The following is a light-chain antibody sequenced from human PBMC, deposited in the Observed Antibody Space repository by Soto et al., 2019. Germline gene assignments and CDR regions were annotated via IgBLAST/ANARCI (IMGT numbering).Light chain of an antibody. Sequence: ELLLTQSPATPSLFPGERANPSRRASQSVSNFLAWYQQKPGQAHRLILYDASKRATGIPARFSGSGSGTDFTLTIRSLEPEDFAIYYCQQRANWPLTTFGHGTRLEIK. CDR1: QSVSNF. CDR3: QQRANWPLTT. J-gene: IGKJ5*01. CDR2: DAS. V-gene: IGKV3-11*01.